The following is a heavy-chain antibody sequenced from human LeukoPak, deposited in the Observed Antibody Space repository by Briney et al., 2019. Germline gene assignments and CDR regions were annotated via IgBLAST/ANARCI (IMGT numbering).Heavy chain of an antibody. CDR2: IWYDGSNK. Sequence: GGSLRLSCATSGFTFSNYGMHWVRQAPGKGLEWVAVIWYDGSNKQYADSAKGRFTISRDNSKNTLYLQMNSLRAEDTAVYSCARSRGSSGYCPPPDYWGQGTLVTVSS. CDR1: GFTFSNYG. CDR3: ARSRGSSGYCPPPDY. V-gene: IGHV3-33*01. J-gene: IGHJ4*02. D-gene: IGHD3-22*01.